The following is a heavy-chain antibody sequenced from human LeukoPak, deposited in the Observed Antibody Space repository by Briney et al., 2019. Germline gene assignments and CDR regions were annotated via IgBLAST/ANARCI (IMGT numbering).Heavy chain of an antibody. D-gene: IGHD3-10*01. Sequence: PGGSLRLSCAVSGFTFSAYSMNRVRQAPGKGLEWVSYISSSGTNIHYADSVKGRFTFSRDNAKNSLYLQMSSLRVEDTAVYFCAREEVRGYLDYWGQGILVTVSS. CDR3: AREEVRGYLDY. V-gene: IGHV3-48*01. J-gene: IGHJ4*02. CDR1: GFTFSAYS. CDR2: ISSSGTNI.